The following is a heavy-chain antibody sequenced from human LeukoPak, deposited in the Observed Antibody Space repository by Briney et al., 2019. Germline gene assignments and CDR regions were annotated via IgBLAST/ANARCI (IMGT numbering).Heavy chain of an antibody. V-gene: IGHV3-53*01. Sequence: PGGSLRLSCAASGFTFSSNYMSWVRQAPGKGLEWVSVIYSGGGTYYSDSVKGRFTISRDNSKTTLYLQMNSLRAEDTAVYYCARELRNDFWKVAWFDPWGQGTLVTVSS. D-gene: IGHD3-3*01. CDR3: ARELRNDFWKVAWFDP. CDR1: GFTFSSNY. J-gene: IGHJ5*02. CDR2: IYSGGGT.